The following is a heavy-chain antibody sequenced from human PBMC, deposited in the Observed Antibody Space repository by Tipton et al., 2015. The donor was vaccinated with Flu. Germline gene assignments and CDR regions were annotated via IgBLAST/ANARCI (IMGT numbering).Heavy chain of an antibody. CDR2: INHSGTT. D-gene: IGHD7-27*01. V-gene: IGHV4-39*07. Sequence: TLSLTCTVSGGSMSSGSYYWSWIRQPPGKGREWVGEINHSGTTNYNPSLTSRVTVSADTSKKQFSLKLTSVTAADTAVYYCASKVANWGVWEPLDYWGHGTLVTVSS. CDR3: ASKVANWGVWEPLDY. CDR1: GGSMSSGSYY. J-gene: IGHJ4*01.